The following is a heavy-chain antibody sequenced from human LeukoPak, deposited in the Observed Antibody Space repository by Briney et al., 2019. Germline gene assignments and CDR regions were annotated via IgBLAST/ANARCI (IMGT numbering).Heavy chain of an antibody. D-gene: IGHD6-13*01. V-gene: IGHV4-4*07. CDR1: GGSISSYY. CDR3: ARDITSSSWYRTNYFDY. CDR2: IYTSGST. Sequence: SETLSLTCTVSGGSISSYYWSWIRQPAGKGLEWIGRIYTSGSTNYNPSLKSRVTMSVDTSKNQFSLKLSSVTAADTAVYYCARDITSSSWYRTNYFDYWGQGTLVTVSS. J-gene: IGHJ4*02.